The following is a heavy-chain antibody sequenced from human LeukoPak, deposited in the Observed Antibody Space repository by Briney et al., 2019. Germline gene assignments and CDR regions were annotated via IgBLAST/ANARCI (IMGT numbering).Heavy chain of an antibody. J-gene: IGHJ5*02. CDR2: IYYSGST. D-gene: IGHD3-10*01. Sequence: PSETLSLTCTVSGGSISSSTFYWGWIRQPPGKGLEWIGTIYYSGSTFYNPSLKSRVTVSVDTSKNQLALKLSSVTAADTAIYYCARAESLTIGRRGPFDPWGQGTLVTVSS. CDR3: ARAESLTIGRRGPFDP. V-gene: IGHV4-39*06. CDR1: GGSISSSTFY.